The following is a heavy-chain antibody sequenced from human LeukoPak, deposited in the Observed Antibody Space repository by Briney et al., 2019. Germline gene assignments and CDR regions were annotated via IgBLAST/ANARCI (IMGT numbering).Heavy chain of an antibody. CDR1: GFTFSNYD. J-gene: IGHJ4*02. CDR3: AKTLAARWVIDY. CDR2: VTDSGGST. Sequence: ASGSLRLSCTASGFTFSNYDLNWIRQAPVKGLEWVSRVTDSGGSTYYAYSVKGWIHIARDNAENTLYLEMNTLRAEDTAIYFWAKTLAARWVIDYWGQGTLVSVSS. D-gene: IGHD4-23*01. V-gene: IGHV3-23*01.